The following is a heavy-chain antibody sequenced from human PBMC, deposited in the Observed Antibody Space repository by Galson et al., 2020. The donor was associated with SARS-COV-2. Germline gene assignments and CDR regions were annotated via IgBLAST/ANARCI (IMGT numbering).Heavy chain of an antibody. J-gene: IGHJ4*02. D-gene: IGHD2-15*01. CDR1: GYSINSGYY. CDR3: ARQVVAKTYYFDN. Sequence: ASETLSLSCSVSGYSINSGYYWMWIRQSPERGLEWIANIHRSGSTYYNPSLKSRATISVDTSKNQFSLRLNSMTAADTAVYYCARQVVAKTYYFDNWGRGILVSVSS. V-gene: IGHV4-38-2*02. CDR2: IHRSGST.